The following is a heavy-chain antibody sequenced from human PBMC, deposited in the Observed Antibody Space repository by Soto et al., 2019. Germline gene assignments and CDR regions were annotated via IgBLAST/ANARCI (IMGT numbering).Heavy chain of an antibody. CDR2: IYPGDSDT. J-gene: IGHJ6*02. V-gene: IGHV5-51*01. Sequence: GESLKISCKGSGYSFTSYWIGWVRQMPGKGLEWMGIIYPGDSDTRYSPSFQGQVTISADKSISTAYLQWSSLKASDTAMYYCARPLEATYYGMDVWGQGTTVTVSS. D-gene: IGHD5-12*01. CDR3: ARPLEATYYGMDV. CDR1: GYSFTSYW.